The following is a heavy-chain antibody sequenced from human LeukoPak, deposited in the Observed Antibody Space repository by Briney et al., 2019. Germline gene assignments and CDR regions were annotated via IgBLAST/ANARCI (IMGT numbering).Heavy chain of an antibody. D-gene: IGHD6-13*01. Sequence: SETLSLTCTVSGGSISSYYWNWIRQPPGKGLEWIGYIYYSGSTNYNPSLKSRVTISVDTSKNQFSLKLSSVTAADTAVYYCARDGYSSSWYAPGNYYYYMDVWGKGTTVTISS. CDR2: IYYSGST. CDR3: ARDGYSSSWYAPGNYYYYMDV. CDR1: GGSISSYY. V-gene: IGHV4-59*01. J-gene: IGHJ6*03.